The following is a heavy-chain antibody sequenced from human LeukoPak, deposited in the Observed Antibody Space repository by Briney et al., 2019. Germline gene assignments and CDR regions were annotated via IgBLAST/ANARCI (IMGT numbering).Heavy chain of an antibody. CDR2: IYTSGST. D-gene: IGHD6-13*01. J-gene: IGHJ4*02. Sequence: PSETLSLTCTVSGGSISSGSYYWSWIRQPAGKGLEWIGRIYTSGSTNYNPSLKSRVTISVDTSKNQFSLKLSSVTAADTAVYYCARGIAAAGNDYWGQGTLVTVSS. V-gene: IGHV4-61*02. CDR1: GGSISSGSYY. CDR3: ARGIAAAGNDY.